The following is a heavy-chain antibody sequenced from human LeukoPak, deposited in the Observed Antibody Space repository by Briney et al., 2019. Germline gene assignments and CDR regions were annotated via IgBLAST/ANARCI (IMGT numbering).Heavy chain of an antibody. V-gene: IGHV3-64*01. CDR3: ARVLYYYDSSGYGMDV. CDR1: GFTFSSYA. D-gene: IGHD3-22*01. Sequence: GGSLRLSCAASGFTFSSYAMHWVRQAPGKGLEYVSAISSNGGSTYYANSVKGRFTISRDNSKNTLYLQMGSLRAEDMAVYYCARVLYYYDSSGYGMDVWGQGTTVTVSS. J-gene: IGHJ6*02. CDR2: ISSNGGST.